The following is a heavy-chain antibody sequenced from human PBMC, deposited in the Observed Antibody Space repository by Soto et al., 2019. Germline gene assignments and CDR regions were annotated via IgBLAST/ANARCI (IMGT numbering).Heavy chain of an antibody. CDR3: AKERGIVGAPVRASDV. CDR1: GYTFSNYG. Sequence: EVQLLESGGGLVQPGGTLRLSCEGSGYTFSNYGMYWVRQAPGKGLEWVSVISASGVTTLYTDSVKGRFTISRDNSKNTLYLQMNSVRAEDTAVYFCAKERGIVGAPVRASDVWGQGTMVTVSS. V-gene: IGHV3-23*01. D-gene: IGHD1-26*01. CDR2: ISASGVTT. J-gene: IGHJ3*01.